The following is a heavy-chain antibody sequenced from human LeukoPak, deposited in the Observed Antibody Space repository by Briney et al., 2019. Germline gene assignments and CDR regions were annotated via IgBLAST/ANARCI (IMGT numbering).Heavy chain of an antibody. CDR1: GFTFSSYG. Sequence: GGSLRLFRAASGFTFSSYGMHWVRQAPGKGREWVAVISYDGSNKYYADSVKGRFTISRDNSKNTLYLQMNSLRAEDTAVYYCAKDHRLRYFDYWGQGTLVTVSS. V-gene: IGHV3-30*18. CDR2: ISYDGSNK. J-gene: IGHJ4*02. D-gene: IGHD3-9*01. CDR3: AKDHRLRYFDY.